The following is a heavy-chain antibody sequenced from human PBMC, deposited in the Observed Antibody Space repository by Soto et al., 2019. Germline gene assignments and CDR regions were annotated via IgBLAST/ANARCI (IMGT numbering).Heavy chain of an antibody. CDR3: ARGGSNDWQVAFDI. J-gene: IGHJ3*02. CDR1: GGSFSTYY. Sequence: SETLSLTCVVSGGSFSTYYYNWIRQSPGKGLEWIGEINHSGSNNYSPSLKSRVTMSLDTSKNQFSLKLTSVTAADTAVYYCARGGSNDWQVAFDIWGQGTMVTVS. V-gene: IGHV4-34*01. CDR2: INHSGSN. D-gene: IGHD3-9*01.